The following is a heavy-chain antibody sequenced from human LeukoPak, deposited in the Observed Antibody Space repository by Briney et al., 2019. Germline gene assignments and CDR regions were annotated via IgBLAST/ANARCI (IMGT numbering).Heavy chain of an antibody. CDR1: GYTFTGCY. Sequence: ASVKVSCKASGYTFTGCYMHWVRQAPGQGLEWMGWINPNSGGTHYAQKFRDRVTMTRDTSISTAYMELSRLTSDDTAVYYCARETDQLELHDFDYWGQGTPVTVSS. CDR3: ARETDQLELHDFDY. CDR2: INPNSGGT. D-gene: IGHD1-1*01. J-gene: IGHJ4*02. V-gene: IGHV1-2*02.